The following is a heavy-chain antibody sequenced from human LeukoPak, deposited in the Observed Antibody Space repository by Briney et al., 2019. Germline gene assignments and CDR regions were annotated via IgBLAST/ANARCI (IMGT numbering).Heavy chain of an antibody. CDR3: ARETSQKGAHYMDV. Sequence: SETLSLTCTVSGGSISSYYWSWIRQPAGKGLEWIGRIYTSGSTNYNPSLKSRVTISIDTSKSQFSLELRSVTAADTAVYYCARETSQKGAHYMDVWGKGTTVTISS. CDR2: IYTSGST. CDR1: GGSISSYY. V-gene: IGHV4-4*07. D-gene: IGHD3-16*01. J-gene: IGHJ6*03.